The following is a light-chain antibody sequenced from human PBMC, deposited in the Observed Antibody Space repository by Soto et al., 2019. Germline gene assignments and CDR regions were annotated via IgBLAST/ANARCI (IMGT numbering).Light chain of an antibody. CDR3: CSFAGRIFV. CDR1: SSDVGGHNH. V-gene: IGLV2-11*01. J-gene: IGLJ1*01. Sequence: QSVLTQPRSVSGSPGQSVTVSCTGTSSDVGGHNHVSWYQQYPGKAPKLMISDVNKRPSGVPDRSSGSKSGTTASLTISGLEAEEAADYCWCSFAGRIFVFGTGTKLTVL. CDR2: DVN.